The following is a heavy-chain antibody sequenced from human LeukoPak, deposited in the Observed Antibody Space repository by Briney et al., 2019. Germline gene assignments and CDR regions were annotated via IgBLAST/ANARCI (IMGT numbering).Heavy chain of an antibody. V-gene: IGHV4-59*01. CDR3: ARGGYSYGSNWFDP. Sequence: SETLSLTCIVSGGSISSYYWSWIRQPPGKGLEWIGYIYYSGSTNYNPSLKSRVTISVDTSKNQFSLKLSSVTAAGTAVYYCARGGYSYGSNWFDPWGQGTLVTVSS. CDR1: GGSISSYY. D-gene: IGHD5-18*01. CDR2: IYYSGST. J-gene: IGHJ5*02.